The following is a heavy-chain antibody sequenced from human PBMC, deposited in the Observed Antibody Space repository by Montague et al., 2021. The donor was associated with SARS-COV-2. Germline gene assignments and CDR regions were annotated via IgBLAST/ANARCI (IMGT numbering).Heavy chain of an antibody. D-gene: IGHD4-17*01. V-gene: IGHV4-59*02. Sequence: SETLSLTCIVSGRSVRSYYCSWIRQPQGKGMERIGHIYDSGSTNSNYSLKSRVTISVDTSKNQFHLKLSAVIAADTAEYYCARGKTVTTFGGPYYVDSWGQGTLVTVSA. CDR1: GRSVRSYY. J-gene: IGHJ4*02. CDR3: ARGKTVTTFGGPYYVDS. CDR2: IYDSGST.